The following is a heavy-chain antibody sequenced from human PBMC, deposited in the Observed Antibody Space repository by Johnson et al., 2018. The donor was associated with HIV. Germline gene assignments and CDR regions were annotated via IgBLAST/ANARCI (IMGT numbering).Heavy chain of an antibody. D-gene: IGHD3-22*01. V-gene: IGHV3-33*06. CDR2: IWYDGSNK. J-gene: IGHJ3*01. CDR3: AKSQDRSAHDYDFDL. CDR1: GFTFSNYA. Sequence: HVQLVESGGGLVQPGRSLRLSCAASGFTFSNYAMHWVRQAPGKGLEWVAVIWYDGSNKYYADSVKGRFTISRDNSKNTLYLQMNSLRAEDTAVYYCAKSQDRSAHDYDFDLWGQWTVVTVSS.